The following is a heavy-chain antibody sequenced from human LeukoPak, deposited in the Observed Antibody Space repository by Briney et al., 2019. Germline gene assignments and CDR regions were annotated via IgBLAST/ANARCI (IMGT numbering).Heavy chain of an antibody. CDR3: ARGQVDYSALFPPVV. Sequence: PGGSLRLSCAASGFTVSSNYMSWVRQAPGKGLEWVSVIYSGGSTYYADSVKGRFTISRDNSKNTLYLQMNSLRAEDTAVYYCARGQVDYSALFPPVVWGQGTLVTVSS. V-gene: IGHV3-53*01. CDR2: IYSGGST. J-gene: IGHJ4*02. CDR1: GFTVSSNY. D-gene: IGHD3-16*01.